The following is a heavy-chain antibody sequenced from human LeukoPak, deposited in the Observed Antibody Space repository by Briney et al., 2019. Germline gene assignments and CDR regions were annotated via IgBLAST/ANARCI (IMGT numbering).Heavy chain of an antibody. CDR2: ISFSVNTK. CDR3: ARDRSGWYNFDY. J-gene: IGHJ4*02. D-gene: IGHD6-19*01. V-gene: IGHV3-48*04. Sequence: PGGSLRLSCAASGFTFSDYSMNWVRQAPGKGLEWVSYISFSVNTKYYGDSVKGRFTISRDNAKNSLYLHMDSLRAEDTAVYYCARDRSGWYNFDYWGQGTLVTVSS. CDR1: GFTFSDYS.